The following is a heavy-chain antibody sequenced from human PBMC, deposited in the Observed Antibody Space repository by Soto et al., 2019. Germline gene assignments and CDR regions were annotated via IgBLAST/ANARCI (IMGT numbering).Heavy chain of an antibody. V-gene: IGHV3-23*01. Sequence: LRLSCAASGFTFSNYAMTWVRQAPGKGLEWVSSISAAGGTTSYADSVKGRFIISRDNSKNTLFLQMNSLRVEDTAVYYCARSGSYYHWFDPWGQGALVTVSS. CDR1: GFTFSNYA. CDR2: ISAAGGTT. D-gene: IGHD1-26*01. CDR3: ARSGSYYHWFDP. J-gene: IGHJ5*02.